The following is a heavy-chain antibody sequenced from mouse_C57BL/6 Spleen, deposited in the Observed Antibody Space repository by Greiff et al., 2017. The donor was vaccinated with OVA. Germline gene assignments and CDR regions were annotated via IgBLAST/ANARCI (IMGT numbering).Heavy chain of an antibody. CDR1: GYTFTDYN. D-gene: IGHD1-1*01. Sequence: VQLQQSGPELVKPGASVKIPCKASGYTFTDYNMDWVKQSHGKSLEWIGDINPNNGGTIYNQKFKGKATLTVDKSSSTASLELRSLPSADTAVYYCARTYYYGSSLFAYWGPGTLVTVSA. J-gene: IGHJ3*01. V-gene: IGHV1-18*01. CDR2: INPNNGGT. CDR3: ARTYYYGSSLFAY.